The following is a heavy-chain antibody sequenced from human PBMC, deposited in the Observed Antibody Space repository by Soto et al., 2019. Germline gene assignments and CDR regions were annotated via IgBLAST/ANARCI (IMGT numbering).Heavy chain of an antibody. CDR2: INPIFGTA. V-gene: IGHV1-69*01. J-gene: IGHJ4*02. CDR1: GGTFSSYS. Sequence: QVQLVQSGAEVKKPGSSVKVSCKASGGTFSSYSINWVRQAPGQGLEWMGEINPIFGTANYAQKFQGRVTITAAESTSTAYMELSSLRSEDTAVYYCARDGGRHSGGIDYWGQGTLVTVSS. D-gene: IGHD1-26*01. CDR3: ARDGGRHSGGIDY.